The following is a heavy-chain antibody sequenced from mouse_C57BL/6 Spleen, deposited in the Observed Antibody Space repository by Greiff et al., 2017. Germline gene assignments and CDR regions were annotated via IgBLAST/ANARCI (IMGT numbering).Heavy chain of an antibody. D-gene: IGHD1-1*01. V-gene: IGHV1-69*01. CDR1: GYTFTSYW. CDR2: IDPSDSYT. J-gene: IGHJ4*01. CDR3: ASKIYYGSSYSYAMDY. Sequence: QVQLQQPGAELVMPGASVKLSCKASGYTFTSYWMHWVKQRPGQGLEWIGEIDPSDSYTNYNQKFKGKSTLTVDKSSSTAYMQLSSLTSEDSAVYYCASKIYYGSSYSYAMDYWGQGTSVTVSS.